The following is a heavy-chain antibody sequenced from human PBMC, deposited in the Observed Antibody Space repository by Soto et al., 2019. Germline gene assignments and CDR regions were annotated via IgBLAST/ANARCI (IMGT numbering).Heavy chain of an antibody. CDR3: AKSLVIVVVPGSGEFDY. V-gene: IGHV3-23*01. J-gene: IGHJ4*02. CDR1: GFTFSSYA. D-gene: IGHD2-2*01. CDR2: ISGSGGST. Sequence: EVQLLESGGGLVQPGGSLRLSCAASGFTFSSYAMSWVRQAPGKGLEWVSAISGSGGSTYYADSVKGRFTISRDNSKNTLYLQMNSLRAEDTAVYYCAKSLVIVVVPGSGEFDYWGQGTLVTVSS.